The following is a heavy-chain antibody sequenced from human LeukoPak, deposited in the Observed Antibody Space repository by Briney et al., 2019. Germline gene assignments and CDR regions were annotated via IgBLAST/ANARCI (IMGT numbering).Heavy chain of an antibody. Sequence: GRSLRLSCAASGFTFSSYGMHWVRQAPGKGLEWVAVISYDGSNKYYADSVKGRFTISRDNSKNTLYLQMNSLRAEDTAVYYCAKGIRSGYCSGGSCYRYGYWGQGTLVTVSS. CDR2: ISYDGSNK. J-gene: IGHJ4*02. V-gene: IGHV3-30*18. CDR1: GFTFSSYG. D-gene: IGHD2-15*01. CDR3: AKGIRSGYCSGGSCYRYGY.